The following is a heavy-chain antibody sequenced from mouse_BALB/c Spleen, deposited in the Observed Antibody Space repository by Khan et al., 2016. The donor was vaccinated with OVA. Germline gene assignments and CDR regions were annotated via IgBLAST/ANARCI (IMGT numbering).Heavy chain of an antibody. CDR1: GFSLTRYG. Sequence: VQLQESGPGLVAPSQSLSITCTVSGFSLTRYGVHCVRQPPGKGLEWLGVIWAGGGTDYNSALMSRLNITKDNSKTQVFLKMNSLQTDDTAMYYCARDYDPFAYWGEGTLVTVSA. CDR2: IWAGGGT. V-gene: IGHV2-9*02. J-gene: IGHJ3*01. CDR3: ARDYDPFAY. D-gene: IGHD2-3*01.